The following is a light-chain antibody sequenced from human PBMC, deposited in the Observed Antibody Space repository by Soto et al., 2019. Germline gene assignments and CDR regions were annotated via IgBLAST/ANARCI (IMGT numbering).Light chain of an antibody. CDR1: SSDVGGHNY. J-gene: IGLJ1*01. CDR2: EVT. Sequence: QSVLTQPASVSGSPGQSITVSCTGTSSDVGGHNYVSWFQQHPGQAPKLLIYEVTTRPSGVSTRFSGSKSGNTASLTISGLQAEDEADYHCSSYSSSGTLFVFGTGIKLTVL. V-gene: IGLV2-14*01. CDR3: SSYSSSGTLFV.